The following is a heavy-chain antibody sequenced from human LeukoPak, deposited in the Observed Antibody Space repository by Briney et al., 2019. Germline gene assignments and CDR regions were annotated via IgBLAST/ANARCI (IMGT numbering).Heavy chain of an antibody. CDR1: GYTFTGYY. Sequence: ASVKVSCKASGYTFTGYYMHWVRQAPGQGLEWMGWINPNSGGTNYAQKFQGRVTTTRDTSISTAYMELSRLRSDDTAVYYCARGAVSSSWYFDYWGQGTLVTVSS. CDR3: ARGAVSSSWYFDY. J-gene: IGHJ4*02. D-gene: IGHD6-13*01. CDR2: INPNSGGT. V-gene: IGHV1-2*02.